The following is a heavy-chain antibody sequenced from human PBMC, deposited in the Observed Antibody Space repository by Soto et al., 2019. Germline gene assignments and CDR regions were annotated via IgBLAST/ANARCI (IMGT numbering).Heavy chain of an antibody. Sequence: SVKVSCKASGGTFSSYTISWVRQAPGQGLEWMGRIIPILGIANYAQKFQGRVTITADKSTSTAYMELSSLRSEDTAVYYCARDETYYDFWSGYYPAFDIWGQGTMVTVSS. CDR2: IIPILGIA. CDR3: ARDETYYDFWSGYYPAFDI. V-gene: IGHV1-69*04. CDR1: GGTFSSYT. D-gene: IGHD3-3*01. J-gene: IGHJ3*02.